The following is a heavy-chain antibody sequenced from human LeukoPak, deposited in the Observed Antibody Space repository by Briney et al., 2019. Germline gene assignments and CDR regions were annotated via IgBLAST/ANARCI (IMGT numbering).Heavy chain of an antibody. D-gene: IGHD5-24*01. CDR2: ISGSGGST. CDR1: GFTFSSYA. Sequence: PGGSLRLSCAASGFTFSSYAMSWVRQAPGKGLEWVSAISGSGGSTYYADSVKGRFTISRDNSKNTLYLQMNSLRAEDTTVYYCAKGRDGYDAFDIWGQGTMVTVSS. CDR3: AKGRDGYDAFDI. J-gene: IGHJ3*02. V-gene: IGHV3-23*01.